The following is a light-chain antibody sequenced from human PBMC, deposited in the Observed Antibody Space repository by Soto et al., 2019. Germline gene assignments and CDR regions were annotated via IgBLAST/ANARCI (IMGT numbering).Light chain of an antibody. V-gene: IGKV3-11*01. CDR2: GAS. CDR1: QSVSNNY. CDR3: QQRSNWPLT. J-gene: IGKJ4*01. Sequence: EIVLTQSPGTLSLSPGERATLSCRASQSVSNNYLAWYQQKPGQAPRLLIYGASNRATGIPARFCGSGSGTDFTLTISSLEPEDFAVYYCQQRSNWPLTFGGGTRWIS.